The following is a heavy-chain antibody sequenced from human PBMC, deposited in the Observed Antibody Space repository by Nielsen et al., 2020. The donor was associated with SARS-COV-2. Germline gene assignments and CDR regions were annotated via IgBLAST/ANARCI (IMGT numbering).Heavy chain of an antibody. CDR1: GYTITSYD. J-gene: IGHJ6*02. CDR2: MNHNSGNT. Sequence: ASVKVSCKASGYTITSYDINRVRQPTRQGLEWMGWMNHNSGNTGYAQKFQGRVTMTRNTSISTAYMELSSLRSEDTAVYYRARIGRVTRFLEWLPDWDYYGMDIWDQGTTVTVSS. D-gene: IGHD3-3*01. CDR3: ARIGRVTRFLEWLPDWDYYGMDI. V-gene: IGHV1-8*01.